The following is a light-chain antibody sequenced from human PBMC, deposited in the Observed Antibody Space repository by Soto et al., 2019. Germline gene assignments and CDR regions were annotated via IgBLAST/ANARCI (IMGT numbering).Light chain of an antibody. CDR2: AAT. J-gene: IGKJ1*01. Sequence: DIQMTQSPSSLSASVGHRVTITCRASQSISRYLNWYEQKPGKAPKLLIYAATSLQSGVPTKFSGSGSWTDFTITISSLKPEDFASYYCQHSHSTLWTFGQGTKVEIK. CDR1: QSISRY. V-gene: IGKV1-39*01. CDR3: QHSHSTLWT.